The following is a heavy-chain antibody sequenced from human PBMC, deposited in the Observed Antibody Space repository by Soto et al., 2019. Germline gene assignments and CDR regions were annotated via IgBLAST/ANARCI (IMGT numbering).Heavy chain of an antibody. CDR2: IYYSGST. Sequence: SETLSLTCTVSGGSISSSSYYWGWIRQPPGKGLEWIGSIYYSGSTYYNPSLKSRVTIPVDTSKNQFSLKLSSVTAADTAVYYCARRITMVRGVITGWFDPWGQGTLVTVSS. J-gene: IGHJ5*02. CDR3: ARRITMVRGVITGWFDP. D-gene: IGHD3-10*01. CDR1: GGSISSSSYY. V-gene: IGHV4-39*01.